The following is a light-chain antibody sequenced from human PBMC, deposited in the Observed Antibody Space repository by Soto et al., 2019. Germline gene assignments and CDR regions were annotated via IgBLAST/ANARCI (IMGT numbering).Light chain of an antibody. CDR3: QQYHNWPPQYT. CDR1: QSVASN. CDR2: GAS. Sequence: EIVMTQSPASLSVSPGDGASLSCRASQSVASNVAWYQQKPGQGPRLLIHGASTRAAGVPARFSGSGSGTDFTLTISRLQSEDFATYYCQQYHNWPPQYTFGQGTKLQIK. V-gene: IGKV3-15*01. J-gene: IGKJ2*01.